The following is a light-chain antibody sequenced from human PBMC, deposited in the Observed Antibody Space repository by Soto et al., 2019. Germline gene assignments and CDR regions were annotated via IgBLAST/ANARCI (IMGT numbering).Light chain of an antibody. J-gene: IGKJ2*01. CDR2: GAS. CDR3: QQYNNWPRN. V-gene: IGKV3-15*01. CDR1: QSVSSN. Sequence: EIVMTQSPATLSVSQGERATVSCRASQSVSSNLAWYQQKPGQAPRLLIYGASTRATRIPSKFSGSGSGTEFTLTLGSLQSEDFAVYYCQQYNNWPRNFGQGTNLEIK.